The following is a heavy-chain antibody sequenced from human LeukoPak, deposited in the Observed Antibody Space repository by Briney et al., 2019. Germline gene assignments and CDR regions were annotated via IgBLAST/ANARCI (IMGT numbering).Heavy chain of an antibody. CDR3: ARLVGSEYDFDTFDI. V-gene: IGHV4-59*01. J-gene: IGHJ3*02. CDR2: IYYIGST. D-gene: IGHD3-3*01. Sequence: SETLSLTCDVSGASIRSYYWNWIPQPPGKGLEWFGYIYYIGSTNYDPSLKSRVTISLDTSKNHFSLKLSSVTAADTAVYYCARLVGSEYDFDTFDIWGQGTMVTVSS. CDR1: GASIRSYY.